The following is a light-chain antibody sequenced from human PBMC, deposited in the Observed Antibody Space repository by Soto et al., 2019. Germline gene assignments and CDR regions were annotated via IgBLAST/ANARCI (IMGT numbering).Light chain of an antibody. V-gene: IGLV2-8*01. CDR2: EVS. Sequence: QSVLTQPPSASGSPGQSVTITCSGTSSDVGEENYVSWYQQHPGKVPKLILYEVSKRPSGVPDRFSGSRSGNTASLTVSGLQAEDEADYYCSSFVGSPVVFGGGTKVTVL. CDR3: SSFVGSPVV. J-gene: IGLJ2*01. CDR1: SSDVGEENY.